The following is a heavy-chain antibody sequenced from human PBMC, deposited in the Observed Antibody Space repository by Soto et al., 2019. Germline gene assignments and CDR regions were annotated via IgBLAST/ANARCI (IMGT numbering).Heavy chain of an antibody. CDR3: AGNHCGGDCYDYYYYGMDV. Sequence: QVQLQQWGAGLLKPSETLSLTCAVYGGSFSGYYWSWIRQPPGKGLEWIGEINHSGSTNYNPSLKSRVTKAVDTSKNQFSLKLSSVTAADTAVYYCAGNHCGGDCYDYYYYGMDVWGQGTTVTVSS. D-gene: IGHD2-21*02. J-gene: IGHJ6*02. CDR2: INHSGST. CDR1: GGSFSGYY. V-gene: IGHV4-34*01.